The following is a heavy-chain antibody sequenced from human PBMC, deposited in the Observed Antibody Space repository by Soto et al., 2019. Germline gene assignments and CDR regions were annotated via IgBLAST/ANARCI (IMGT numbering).Heavy chain of an antibody. Sequence: GESLKISSKGSGYSFASYWIGWVRQMPGKGLEWMGIIYPGDSDTRYSPSFQGQVTISADKSISTAYLQWSSLKASDTAMYYCASGGSSGGYYYGMDVWGQGTTVTVSS. V-gene: IGHV5-51*01. J-gene: IGHJ6*02. D-gene: IGHD6-19*01. CDR2: IYPGDSDT. CDR3: ASGGSSGGYYYGMDV. CDR1: GYSFASYW.